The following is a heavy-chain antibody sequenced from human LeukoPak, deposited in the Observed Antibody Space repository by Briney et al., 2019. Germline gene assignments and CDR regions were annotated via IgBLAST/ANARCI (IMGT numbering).Heavy chain of an antibody. D-gene: IGHD2-15*01. V-gene: IGHV3-30-3*01. Sequence: GGSLRLSCAASGFTFSSYAMHWVRQAPGKGLEWVAVISYDGSNKYYADSVKGRFTISRDNSKNTLYLQMSSLRAEDTAVYYCARSEDYCSGGSCYAHWGQGILVTVSS. CDR2: ISYDGSNK. CDR1: GFTFSSYA. J-gene: IGHJ4*02. CDR3: ARSEDYCSGGSCYAH.